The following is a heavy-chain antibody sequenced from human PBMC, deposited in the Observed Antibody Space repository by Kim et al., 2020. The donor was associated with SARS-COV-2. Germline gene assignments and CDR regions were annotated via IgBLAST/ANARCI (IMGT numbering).Heavy chain of an antibody. V-gene: IGHV3-21*06. D-gene: IGHD1-26*01. J-gene: IGHJ4*02. Sequence: SLTGRVSISRDNAKNSVFLQMNSLRVEDAAVYFCASRGPYSAEHSEDFDYWGQGTLVTVSS. CDR3: ASRGPYSAEHSEDFDY.